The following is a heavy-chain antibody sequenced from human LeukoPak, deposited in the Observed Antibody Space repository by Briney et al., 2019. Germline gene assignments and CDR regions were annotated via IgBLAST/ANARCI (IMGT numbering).Heavy chain of an antibody. CDR2: ITGSSSTK. CDR1: GFTFSTFA. V-gene: IGHV3-48*01. J-gene: IGHJ4*02. D-gene: IGHD6-19*01. CDR3: ASLAVAGTPDY. Sequence: TGGSLRLSCAASGFTFSTFAMNWVRQAPGKGLGWVSYITGSSSTKDYADSVKGRFTVSRDNGRNSLYLQMNSLRAEDAGVYYCASLAVAGTPDYWGQGTLVIVSS.